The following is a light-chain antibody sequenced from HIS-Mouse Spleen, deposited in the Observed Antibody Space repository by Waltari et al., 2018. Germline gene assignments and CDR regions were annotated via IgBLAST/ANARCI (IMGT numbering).Light chain of an antibody. CDR2: AAT. CDR1: QSVSSY. CDR3: QQSYSTPYT. J-gene: IGKJ2*01. Sequence: EIVLTQSPATLSLSPGDRATLPCRASQSVSSYLAWYKHKPRQAPRLLIYAATNRATGIPARFSGSGSGTDFTLTISSLEPEDFATYYCQQSYSTPYTFGQGTKLEIK. V-gene: IGKV3-11*01.